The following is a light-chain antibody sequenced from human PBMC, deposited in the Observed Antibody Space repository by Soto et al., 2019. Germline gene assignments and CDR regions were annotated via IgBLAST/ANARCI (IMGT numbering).Light chain of an antibody. CDR2: LGS. J-gene: IGKJ4*01. V-gene: IGKV2-28*01. CDR1: QSLLHSNGNTY. Sequence: TQSPHSLPVTPGEPASISCRSSQSLLHSNGNTYLDWYLQKPGQSPQLLIYLGSNRASGVPDRFSGSGSGTDYTLRISRVEAEDVGVYYCMQVLQNPLTFGGGTKVEI. CDR3: MQVLQNPLT.